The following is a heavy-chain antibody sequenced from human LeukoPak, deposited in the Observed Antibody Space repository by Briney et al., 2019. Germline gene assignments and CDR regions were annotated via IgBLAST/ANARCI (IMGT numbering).Heavy chain of an antibody. CDR2: IYYSGST. CDR1: GGSISSYY. D-gene: IGHD6-13*01. CDR3: AKGQDSSSWYAPFYYYYGMDV. J-gene: IGHJ6*02. Sequence: SETPSLTCTVSGGSISSYYWSWIRQPPGKGLEWIGYIYYSGSTNYNPSLKSRVTISVDTSKNQFSLKLSSVTAADTAVYYCAKGQDSSSWYAPFYYYYGMDVWGQGTTVTVSS. V-gene: IGHV4-59*01.